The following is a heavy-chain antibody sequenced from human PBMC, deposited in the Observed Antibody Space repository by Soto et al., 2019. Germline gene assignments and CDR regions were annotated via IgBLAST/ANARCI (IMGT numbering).Heavy chain of an antibody. CDR1: GYTFTSFG. D-gene: IGHD6-25*01. Sequence: QVQLVQSGAEVKKPGASVKISCKASGYTFTSFGISWVRQAPGQGLEWVGWFDTYNRNADYAQNVRGRVTMTRDTARETAYMVMGSLRCDDTAVYYCARRGYNNGSGGQIVDFYKDVWGEGTTVTVSS. CDR2: FDTYNRNA. CDR3: ARRGYNNGSGGQIVDFYKDV. J-gene: IGHJ6*03. V-gene: IGHV1-18*01.